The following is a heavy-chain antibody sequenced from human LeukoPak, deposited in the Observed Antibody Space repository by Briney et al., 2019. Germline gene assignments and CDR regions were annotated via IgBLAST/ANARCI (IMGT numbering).Heavy chain of an antibody. CDR1: GFTFSSYE. CDR3: ARDRYIAVAGTYDY. J-gene: IGHJ4*02. Sequence: GGSLRLSCAASGFTFSSYEMNWVRQAPGKGLEWVSYISSSGSTIYYADSVKGRFTISRDNAKNSLYLQMNSLRAEDTAVYYCARDRYIAVAGTYDYWGQGTLVTVSS. D-gene: IGHD6-19*01. V-gene: IGHV3-48*03. CDR2: ISSSGSTI.